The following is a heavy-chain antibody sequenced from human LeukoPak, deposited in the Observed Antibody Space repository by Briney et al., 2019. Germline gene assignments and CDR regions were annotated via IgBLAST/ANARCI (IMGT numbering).Heavy chain of an antibody. D-gene: IGHD6-13*01. CDR2: ISAYNGNT. CDR3: ARLGIAAAGIVGPYYYYYGMDV. J-gene: IGHJ6*02. Sequence: ASVKVSCKASGYTFTSYGISWVRQAPGQGLEWMGWISAYNGNTNYAQKPQGRVTMTTDTSTSTAYMELRSLRSDDTAVYYCARLGIAAAGIVGPYYYYYGMDVWGQGTTVTVSS. V-gene: IGHV1-18*01. CDR1: GYTFTSYG.